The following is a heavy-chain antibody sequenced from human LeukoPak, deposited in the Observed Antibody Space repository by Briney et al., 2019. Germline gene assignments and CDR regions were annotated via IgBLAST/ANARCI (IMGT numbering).Heavy chain of an antibody. CDR2: VYYSGST. CDR3: ARLTTDYVWGSYRSGDDAFDI. D-gene: IGHD3-16*02. CDR1: GGSISSCSYY. V-gene: IGHV4-39*01. Sequence: SETLSLTCTVSGGSISSCSYYWGWMRQPPGQGLEWIGSVYYSGSTYYNPSLKSRVTISVDTSKNPFSLKLSSVTAADTAVYYCARLTTDYVWGSYRSGDDAFDIWGQGTMVTVSS. J-gene: IGHJ3*02.